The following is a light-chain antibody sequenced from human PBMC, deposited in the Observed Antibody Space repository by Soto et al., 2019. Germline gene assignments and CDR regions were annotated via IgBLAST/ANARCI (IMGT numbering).Light chain of an antibody. V-gene: IGLV2-14*01. Sequence: QSALTQPASVSGSPGQSITISCTGTSSDVGGYNYDSWYQQHPGKAPKLMIYDVSNRPSGVSNRFSGSKSGNTASLTISGLQAEDEADYYCSSYTRSSTLYVVFGGGTKVTVL. CDR3: SSYTRSSTLYVV. CDR2: DVS. CDR1: SSDVGGYNY. J-gene: IGLJ2*01.